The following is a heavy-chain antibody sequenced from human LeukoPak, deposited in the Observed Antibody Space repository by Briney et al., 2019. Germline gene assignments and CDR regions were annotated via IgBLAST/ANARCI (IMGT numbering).Heavy chain of an antibody. J-gene: IGHJ4*02. CDR1: GFSINTDGVG. V-gene: IGHV2-5*02. CDR2: IFWGGDK. CDR3: THSLRRGRCSGGSCYYFDY. Sequence: SGPTLVNPTQTLTLTCTCSGFSINTDGVGVGWIRQPPGKALEWLALIFWGGDKRYNPSLKSRLTITKDTSENQVVLTMTNMDPVDTATYHCTHSLRRGRCSGGSCYYFDYWGQGALVTVSS. D-gene: IGHD2-15*01.